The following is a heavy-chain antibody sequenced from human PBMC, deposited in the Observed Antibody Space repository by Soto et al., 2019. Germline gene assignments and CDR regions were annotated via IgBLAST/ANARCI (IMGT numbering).Heavy chain of an antibody. V-gene: IGHV1-69*06. CDR3: ARPSRNYYSLDS. J-gene: IGHJ4*02. CDR1: GGTFNSYS. CDR2: IIPIFGTT. Sequence: QVQLVQSGAEVKKPGSSVKVSCKSSGGTFNSYSISWVRQAPGEGLEWMAGIIPIFGTTNFAQRFQDRVTLTANKSTNTAYMELSSLTSEDTAVYYCARPSRNYYSLDSWGQATLVTVSS. D-gene: IGHD2-21*02.